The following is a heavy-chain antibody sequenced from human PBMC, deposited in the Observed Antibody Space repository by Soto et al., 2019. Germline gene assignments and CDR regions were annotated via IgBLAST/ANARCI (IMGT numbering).Heavy chain of an antibody. CDR1: GGTFSNYA. V-gene: IGHV1-69*15. CDR2: IIPIFGTT. J-gene: IGHJ5*02. CDR3: AKDGGADGYFGNWLDP. Sequence: QVQLVQSGAEVKKPGSSVKVSCKASGGTFSNYAITWVRQAPGQGLEWVGRIIPIFGTTNVAQKFQGRVTRTADESTTTAYMELSGLRSADTAVYYCAKDGGADGYFGNWLDPWGPGTLVTVSS. D-gene: IGHD5-12*01.